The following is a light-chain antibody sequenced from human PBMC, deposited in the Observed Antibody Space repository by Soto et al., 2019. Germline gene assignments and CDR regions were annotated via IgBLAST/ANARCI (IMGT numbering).Light chain of an antibody. V-gene: IGLV2-8*01. Sequence: QSALTQPPSASGSPGQSVTISCIGISSDVGGYNYVSWYQQHPGKAPKLIIYEVSKRPSGVPDRFSGSKSGNTASLTVSGIQAEDEADYYCSSYAGSKVFGGGTKVTVL. CDR1: SSDVGGYNY. J-gene: IGLJ2*01. CDR2: EVS. CDR3: SSYAGSKV.